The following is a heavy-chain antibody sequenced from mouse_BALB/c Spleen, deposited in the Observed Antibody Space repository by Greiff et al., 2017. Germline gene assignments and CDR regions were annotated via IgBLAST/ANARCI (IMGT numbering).Heavy chain of an antibody. V-gene: IGHV3-8*02. CDR3: ARYDYDVRGAMDY. D-gene: IGHD2-4*01. Sequence: EVKLVESGPSLVKPSQTLSLTCSVTGDSITSGYWNWIRKFPGNKLEYMGYISYSGSTYYNPSLKSRISITRDTSKNQYYLQLNSVTTEDTATYYCARYDYDVRGAMDYWGQGTSVTVSS. CDR1: GDSITSGY. J-gene: IGHJ4*01. CDR2: ISYSGST.